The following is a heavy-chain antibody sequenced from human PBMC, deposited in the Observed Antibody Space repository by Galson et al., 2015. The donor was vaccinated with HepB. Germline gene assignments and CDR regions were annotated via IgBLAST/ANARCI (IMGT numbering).Heavy chain of an antibody. CDR3: ARGGDTGIFDY. CDR2: INSDGSST. CDR1: GFTFSSYW. Sequence: SLRLSCAASGFTFSSYWMHWVRQAPGKGLVWVSRINSDGSSTSYADSVKGRFTISRDNAKNTLYLQMNSLRTEDTAVYYCARGGDTGIFDYWGQGTLVTVSS. D-gene: IGHD1-26*01. J-gene: IGHJ4*02. V-gene: IGHV3-74*01.